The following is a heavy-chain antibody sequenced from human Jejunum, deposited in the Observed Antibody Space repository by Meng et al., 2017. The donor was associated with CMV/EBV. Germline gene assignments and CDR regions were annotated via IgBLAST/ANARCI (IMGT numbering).Heavy chain of an antibody. CDR2: IKQDGTEK. D-gene: IGHD3-10*01. CDR1: NNYW. CDR3: ARDWGHFSGSGSYYSRFDY. Sequence: NNYWMGWVRQAPGKGLEWVANIKQDGTEKYYLDSVKGRFTISRDNAKNSLYLQMNSLRAEDTAVYYCARDWGHFSGSGSYYSRFDYWGQGTLVTVSS. V-gene: IGHV3-7*01. J-gene: IGHJ4*02.